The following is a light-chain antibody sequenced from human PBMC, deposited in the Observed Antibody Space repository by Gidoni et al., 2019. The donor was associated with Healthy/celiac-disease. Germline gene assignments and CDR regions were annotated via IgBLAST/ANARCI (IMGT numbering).Light chain of an antibody. CDR1: SSNIGNNY. Sequence: QSVLTQPPSVPPAPGQKVTISCSGSSSNIGNNYVSWYQQLPGTAPKLLIYDNNKRPSGIPDRFSGSKSGTSATLGITGLQTGDEADYYCGTWDSSLSAGEFGGGTKLTVL. CDR3: GTWDSSLSAGE. J-gene: IGLJ3*02. V-gene: IGLV1-51*01. CDR2: DNN.